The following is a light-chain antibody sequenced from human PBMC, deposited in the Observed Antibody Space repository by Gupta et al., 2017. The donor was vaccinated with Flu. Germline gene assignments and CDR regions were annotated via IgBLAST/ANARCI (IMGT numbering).Light chain of an antibody. CDR1: SSNIGNNY. CDR2: EGN. Sequence: KVTSSCSGSSSNIGNNYVSWYQQLPGAAPKLLIYEGNKRPSGIPDRFSGSKSGTSATLGITGLQTGDEADYYCGTWDSSLSAGVFGGGTKLTVL. CDR3: GTWDSSLSAGV. J-gene: IGLJ3*02. V-gene: IGLV1-51*02.